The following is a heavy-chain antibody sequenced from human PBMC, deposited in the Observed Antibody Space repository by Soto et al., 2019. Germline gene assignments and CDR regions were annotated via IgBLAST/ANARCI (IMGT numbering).Heavy chain of an antibody. CDR1: GFAFSSYG. Sequence: LRLSCAASGFAFSSYGMHWVRQAPGKGLEWVAVISYDGSNKYYADSVKGRFTISRDNSKNTLYLQMNSLRAEDTAVYYCAKGLFDPWGQGTLVTVSS. V-gene: IGHV3-30*18. J-gene: IGHJ5*02. CDR3: AKGLFDP. CDR2: ISYDGSNK.